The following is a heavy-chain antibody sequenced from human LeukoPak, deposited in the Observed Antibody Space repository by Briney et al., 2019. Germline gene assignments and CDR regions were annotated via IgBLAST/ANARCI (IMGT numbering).Heavy chain of an antibody. Sequence: GGSLRLSCAASGFTFSSYWMHWVRQAPGKGLEWVSYITNSGSTIYYADSVKGRFTISRDNAKNSLYLQMNSLTAEDTAVYYCVREGPPQSSLYYFDYWGQGTLVTVSS. J-gene: IGHJ4*02. CDR1: GFTFSSYW. CDR3: VREGPPQSSLYYFDY. D-gene: IGHD4-11*01. CDR2: ITNSGSTI. V-gene: IGHV3-48*04.